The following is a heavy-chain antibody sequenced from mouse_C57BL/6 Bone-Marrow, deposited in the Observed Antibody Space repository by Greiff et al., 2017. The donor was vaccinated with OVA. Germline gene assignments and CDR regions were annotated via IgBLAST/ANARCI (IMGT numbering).Heavy chain of an antibody. J-gene: IGHJ2*01. CDR3: ARWGVITSVVATNY. CDR2: IYPGDGDT. D-gene: IGHD1-1*01. CDR1: GYAFSSSW. V-gene: IGHV1-82*01. Sequence: VQLQQSGPELVKPGASVKISCKASGYAFSSSWMNWVKQRPGKGLEWIGRIYPGDGDTNYNGKFKGKATLTADKSSSTAYMQLSSLTSEDSAVXFRARWGVITSVVATNYWGQGTTLTVSS.